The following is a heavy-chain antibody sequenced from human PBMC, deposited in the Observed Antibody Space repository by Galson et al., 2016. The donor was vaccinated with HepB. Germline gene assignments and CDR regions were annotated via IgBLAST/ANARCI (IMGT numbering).Heavy chain of an antibody. V-gene: IGHV3-33*01. CDR2: IWRDGSNK. CDR3: AREPVRLDDLLTGPPKNPDY. J-gene: IGHJ4*02. Sequence: SLRLSCAASGFTFSGYGMHWVRQAPGKGLEWVALIWRDGSNKYYADSVKGRFTISRDNSKNTLYLQMNSLRAEDTAVYYCAREPVRLDDLLTGPPKNPDYWGQGTLVTVSS. CDR1: GFTFSGYG. D-gene: IGHD3-9*01.